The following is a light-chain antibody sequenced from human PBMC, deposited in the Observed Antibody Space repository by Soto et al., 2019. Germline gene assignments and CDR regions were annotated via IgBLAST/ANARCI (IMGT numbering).Light chain of an antibody. V-gene: IGLV2-14*03. Sequence: QSALTQPASVSGSPGQSITISCTGTSSDVGGSNYVSWYQQHPGKAPKLMIYDVSNRPSGVSNRFSGSKSGNTAYLTISGLQAEDEADYYCCSYTSRTTVVFGGGTKLTVL. CDR3: CSYTSRTTVV. CDR2: DVS. J-gene: IGLJ3*02. CDR1: SSDVGGSNY.